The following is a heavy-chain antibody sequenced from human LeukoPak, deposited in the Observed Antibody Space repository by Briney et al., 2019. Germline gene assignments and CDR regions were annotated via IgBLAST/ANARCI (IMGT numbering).Heavy chain of an antibody. V-gene: IGHV4-59*01. J-gene: IGHJ4*02. Sequence: SETLSLTCTVSGGSISSYYWSWIRQPPGKGLEWIGYIYYSGSTNYIPSLKSRVTISVDTSKNQFSLKLSSVTAADTAVYYCARYSGSYRYYFDYWGQGTLVTVSS. CDR2: IYYSGST. CDR3: ARYSGSYRYYFDY. CDR1: GGSISSYY. D-gene: IGHD1-26*01.